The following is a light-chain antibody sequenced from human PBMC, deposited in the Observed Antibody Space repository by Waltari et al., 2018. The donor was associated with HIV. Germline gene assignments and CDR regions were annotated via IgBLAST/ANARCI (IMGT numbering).Light chain of an antibody. J-gene: IGKJ3*01. CDR3: QQYHQWPPRLP. Sequence: EIVMTQSPATLSVSPGERVTLYFRASQSVSNKLAWYQQKPGQAPRLLIYVASTRATGVPARFSGSGSGTEFTLTISSLQSEDVAVYYCQQYHQWPPRLPFGPGTKVEIK. CDR1: QSVSNK. V-gene: IGKV3-15*01. CDR2: VAS.